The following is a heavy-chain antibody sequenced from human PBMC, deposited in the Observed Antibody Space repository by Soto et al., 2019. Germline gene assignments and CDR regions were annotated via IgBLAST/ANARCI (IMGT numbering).Heavy chain of an antibody. CDR3: ARGTSGSYYSFDS. D-gene: IGHD3-10*01. J-gene: IGHJ4*02. CDR2: ISPFFGTP. CDR1: GGTFSNSG. Sequence: SVKVSCKASGGTFSNSGITWVRQAPGQGLEWMGGISPFFGTPNYAQKFQGRVTITAGESTSTAYMELSSLRSEDTAVYYCARGTSGSYYSFDSWGQGTLVTVSS. V-gene: IGHV1-69*13.